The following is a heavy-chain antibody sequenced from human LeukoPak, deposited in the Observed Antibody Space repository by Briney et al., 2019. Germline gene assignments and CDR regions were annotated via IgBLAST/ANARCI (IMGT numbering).Heavy chain of an antibody. V-gene: IGHV3-11*01. CDR3: ARSNSAFDAFDI. CDR1: GFTFSDYN. J-gene: IGHJ3*02. D-gene: IGHD1/OR15-1a*01. Sequence: GGSLRLSCAASGFTFSDYNINWIRQAPGKGLEWRSYINGRGSLIYYADSLKGRFTISRDNARNSLYLQMNSLRAEDTAVYYSARSNSAFDAFDIWGQRTMVTVSS. CDR2: INGRGSLI.